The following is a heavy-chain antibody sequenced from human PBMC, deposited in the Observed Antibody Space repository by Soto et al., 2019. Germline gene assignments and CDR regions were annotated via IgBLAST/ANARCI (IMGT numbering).Heavy chain of an antibody. CDR3: ARDLIYYGNYYYSLDV. CDR2: IYHSGST. V-gene: IGHV4-38-2*02. Sequence: SETLSLTCDVSGYSISSYYYWCWIRQPPGEGLEWIGSIYHSGSTYYNPSLRSRVTISIDPSENQFSLKLTYVTHADTAVYYCARDLIYYGNYYYSLDVWGQGTTVT. CDR1: GYSISSYYY. D-gene: IGHD3-16*01. J-gene: IGHJ6*03.